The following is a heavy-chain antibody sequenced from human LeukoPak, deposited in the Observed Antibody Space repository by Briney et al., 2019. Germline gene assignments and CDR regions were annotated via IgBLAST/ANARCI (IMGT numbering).Heavy chain of an antibody. CDR2: IYPGDSDT. CDR3: ARHGYYYDSSGYYLADFDY. CDR1: GYSFTSYW. V-gene: IGHV5-51*01. D-gene: IGHD3-22*01. J-gene: IGHJ4*02. Sequence: GESLKISCKGSGYSFTSYWIGWVRQMPGKGLEWMGIIYPGDSDTRYSPSFQGQVTISADKSISTAYLQWSSLKASDTAMHYCARHGYYYDSSGYYLADFDYWGQGTLVTVSS.